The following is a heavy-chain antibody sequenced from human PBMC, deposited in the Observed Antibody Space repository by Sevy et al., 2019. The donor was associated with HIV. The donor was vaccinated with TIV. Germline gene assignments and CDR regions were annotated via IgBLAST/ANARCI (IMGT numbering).Heavy chain of an antibody. CDR3: AKDINRGCDGINCYPYYYCFYGLDV. D-gene: IGHD2-21*01. J-gene: IGHJ6*02. V-gene: IGHV3-9*01. CDR1: GFPFNDHA. Sequence: GGSLRLSCAASGFPFNDHALHWVRQVPGKGLEWVSGISWNSRNVGYADSVKGRFTISRDNANHFLYLEMNSLRPEDKAFYYCAKDINRGCDGINCYPYYYCFYGLDVWGQGTTVTVSS. CDR2: ISWNSRNV.